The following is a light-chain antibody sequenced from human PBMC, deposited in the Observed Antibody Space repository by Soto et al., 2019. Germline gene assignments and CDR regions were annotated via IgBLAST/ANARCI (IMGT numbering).Light chain of an antibody. CDR1: SSDVGGYNY. J-gene: IGLJ1*01. CDR3: CSYAGSYIYV. Sequence: QSVLTQPRSVSGSPGQSVTISCTGTSSDVGGYNYVSWYQQHPDKAPKVMNYDVTKRHSGVTDRFYGSKTGNTDTMTNTGLQAEDEADYYCCSYAGSYIYVFGTG. V-gene: IGLV2-11*01. CDR2: DVT.